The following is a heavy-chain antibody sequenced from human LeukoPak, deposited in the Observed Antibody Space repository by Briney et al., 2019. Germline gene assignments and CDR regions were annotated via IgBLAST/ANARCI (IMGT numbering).Heavy chain of an antibody. J-gene: IGHJ5*02. CDR2: IYYSGGT. CDR3: ARDEAIAAAGTRFDP. Sequence: SETLSLTCTVSGGSISSYYWSWIRQPPGKGLEWIGYIYYSGGTNYNPSLQSRVSISVDKSKNQFSLKLSSVTAADTAVYYCARDEAIAAAGTRFDPWGQGTLVTVSS. D-gene: IGHD6-13*01. CDR1: GGSISSYY. V-gene: IGHV4-59*12.